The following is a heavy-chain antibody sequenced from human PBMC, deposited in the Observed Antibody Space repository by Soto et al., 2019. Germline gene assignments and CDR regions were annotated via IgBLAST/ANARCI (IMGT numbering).Heavy chain of an antibody. CDR1: GGSISSGGYY. CDR2: TYYSGST. D-gene: IGHD2-2*01. CDR3: ARIYCSSTSCYLNWFDP. V-gene: IGHV4-31*03. J-gene: IGHJ5*02. Sequence: QVQLQESGPGLVKPSQTLSLTCTVSGGSISSGGYYWSWIRQHPGKGLEWIGYTYYSGSTYYNPSLKRRVTISVDTSKNQFSLKLSSVTAADTAVYYCARIYCSSTSCYLNWFDPWGQGTLVTVSS.